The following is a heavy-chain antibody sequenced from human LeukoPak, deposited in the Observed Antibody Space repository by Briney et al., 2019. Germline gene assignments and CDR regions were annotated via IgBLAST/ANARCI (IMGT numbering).Heavy chain of an antibody. CDR3: AREKLTDLYNWFDP. D-gene: IGHD3-16*01. Sequence: PGGSLRLSCAASGFTFSSYWMHWVRQAPGKGLVWVSRINSDGSSTSYADSVKGRFTISRDNAKNTLYLQMNSLRAEDTAVYYCAREKLTDLYNWFDPWGQGTLVTVSS. V-gene: IGHV3-74*01. J-gene: IGHJ5*02. CDR2: INSDGSST. CDR1: GFTFSSYW.